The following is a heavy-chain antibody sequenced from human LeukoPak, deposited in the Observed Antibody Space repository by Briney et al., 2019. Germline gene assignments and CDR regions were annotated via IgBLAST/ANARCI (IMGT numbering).Heavy chain of an antibody. CDR1: GHTFTSYD. V-gene: IGHV1-8*01. CDR2: MNPDSGNT. Sequence: GASVKVSCKASGHTFTSYDINWVRQATGQGLEWTGWMNPDSGNTGYAQKFQGRVTMTRNPSISTAYMELSSLTSEDTAVYYCARRIAAAGVGIVYWGQGTLVTVSS. J-gene: IGHJ4*02. D-gene: IGHD6-13*01. CDR3: ARRIAAAGVGIVY.